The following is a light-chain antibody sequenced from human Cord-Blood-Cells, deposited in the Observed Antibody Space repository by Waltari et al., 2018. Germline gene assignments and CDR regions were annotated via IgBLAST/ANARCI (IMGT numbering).Light chain of an antibody. CDR3: AAWDDSLNGPV. Sequence: QSVLTQSPSVSDAPRQRVTIPCSGSRPILGNNAVQCYPQLPGKAPKLLIYYDDLLPSGVSDRFSGSKSGTSASLAISGLQSEDEADYYCAAWDDSLNGPVFGGGTKLTVL. V-gene: IGLV1-36*01. J-gene: IGLJ3*02. CDR2: YDD. CDR1: RPILGNNA.